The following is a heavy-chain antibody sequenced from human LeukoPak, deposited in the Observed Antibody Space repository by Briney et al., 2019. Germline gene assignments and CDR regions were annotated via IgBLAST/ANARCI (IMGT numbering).Heavy chain of an antibody. D-gene: IGHD2/OR15-2a*01. CDR2: IYPGDSDT. J-gene: IGHJ3*02. V-gene: IGHV5-51*01. CDR3: ARRKYGNNDAVDI. CDR1: GYSFTNYW. Sequence: GESLKISCKGSGYSFTNYWIGWVRQMPGKGLEWMGIIYPGDSDTRYSPSFQGQVTISADKSISTAFLQWTSLKASDSAMYYCARRKYGNNDAVDIWGQGTMVTVSS.